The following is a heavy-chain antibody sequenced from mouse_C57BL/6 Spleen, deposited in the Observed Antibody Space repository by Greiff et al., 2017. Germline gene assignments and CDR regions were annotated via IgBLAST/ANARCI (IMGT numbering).Heavy chain of an antibody. J-gene: IGHJ1*03. D-gene: IGHD2-5*01. CDR3: ARSYYSNPGYFDV. CDR1: GYTFTSYW. CDR2: INPSNGGT. V-gene: IGHV1-53*01. Sequence: VQLQQSGTELVKPGASVKLSCKASGYTFTSYWMHWVKQRPGQGLEWIGNINPSNGGTNYNEKFKSKATLTVDKSSSTAYMQLSSLTSEDSAVYYCARSYYSNPGYFDVWGTGTTVTVSS.